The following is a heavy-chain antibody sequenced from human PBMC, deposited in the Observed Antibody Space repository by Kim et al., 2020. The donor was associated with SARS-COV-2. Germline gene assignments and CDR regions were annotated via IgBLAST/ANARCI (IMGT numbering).Heavy chain of an antibody. D-gene: IGHD2-2*02. J-gene: IGHJ6*02. CDR1: GYIFTNYG. V-gene: IGHV1-18*01. Sequence: ASVKVSCKTSGYIFTNYGIIWVRQAPRHGLEWMGWISPYNDNTNSAPRFQGRLTLTTDISTSTVYMELRSLTFDDTAVYYCAKVGDTDVWGQGTPVTVSS. CDR3: AKVGDTDV. CDR2: ISPYNDNT.